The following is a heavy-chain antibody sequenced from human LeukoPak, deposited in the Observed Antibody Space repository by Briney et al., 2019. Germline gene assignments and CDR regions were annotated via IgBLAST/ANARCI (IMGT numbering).Heavy chain of an antibody. D-gene: IGHD4-23*01. Sequence: PGGSLRLSCAASGFTFSSYSMNWVRQAPGKGLEWVSYISSSSTIYYADSVKGRFTISRDNAKNSLYLQMNSLRAEDTAVYYCARTGGRALYYFDYWGQGTLVTVSS. CDR1: GFTFSSYS. CDR2: ISSSSTI. V-gene: IGHV3-48*01. CDR3: ARTGGRALYYFDY. J-gene: IGHJ4*02.